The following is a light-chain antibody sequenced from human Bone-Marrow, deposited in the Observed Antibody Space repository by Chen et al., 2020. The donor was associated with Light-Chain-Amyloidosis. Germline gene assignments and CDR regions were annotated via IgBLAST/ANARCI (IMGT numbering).Light chain of an antibody. Sequence: NFMLTQPHSVSESPGKTVIISCTRSSGSIATNSVQWYQQRPGSSPPTVIYEDDQRPSGVPDRFSGSIDRSSNSASLTIAGLKTEDEADYYCQSYQGSSQGVFGGGTKLTVL. CDR2: EDD. J-gene: IGLJ3*02. CDR1: SGSIATNS. CDR3: QSYQGSSQGV. V-gene: IGLV6-57*01.